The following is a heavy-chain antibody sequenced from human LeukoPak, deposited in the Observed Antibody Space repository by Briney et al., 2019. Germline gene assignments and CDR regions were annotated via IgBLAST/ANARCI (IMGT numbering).Heavy chain of an antibody. CDR1: GFTFSSYS. CDR2: ISSSSSYI. D-gene: IGHD3-10*01. V-gene: IGHV3-21*01. J-gene: IGHJ6*02. Sequence: PGGSLRLCCAASGFTFSSYSMNWVRQAPGKGLEWVSSISSSSSYIYYADSVKGRFTISRDNAKNSLYLQMNSLRAEDTAVYYCARERITMVRGAPRGMDVWGQGTTVTVSS. CDR3: ARERITMVRGAPRGMDV.